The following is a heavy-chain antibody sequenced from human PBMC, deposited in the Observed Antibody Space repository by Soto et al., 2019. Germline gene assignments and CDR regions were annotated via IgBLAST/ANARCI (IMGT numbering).Heavy chain of an antibody. CDR1: GFTFSMHS. Sequence: GWSLRLSCSASGFTFSMHSMHWVRQTPGKALEYVSAISRDGRSTFYADSVKGRFTISRDNSKNTLYLRMNSLRSDDTAVYYCVKEANPFINTLVVLIFDYWGQGTQVTVSS. D-gene: IGHD3-22*01. CDR2: ISRDGRST. CDR3: VKEANPFINTLVVLIFDY. V-gene: IGHV3-64D*08. J-gene: IGHJ4*02.